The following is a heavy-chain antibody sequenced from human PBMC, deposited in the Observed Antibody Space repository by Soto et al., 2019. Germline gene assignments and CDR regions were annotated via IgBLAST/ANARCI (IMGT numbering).Heavy chain of an antibody. CDR1: GYTFTCYG. D-gene: IGHD6-13*01. V-gene: IGHV1-18*01. J-gene: IGHJ5*02. CDR2: ISAYNGNT. CDR3: ARGSGIAAAGVNWFDT. Sequence: ASVKVTCKAXGYTFTCYGIRSLRHAPGQGLEWMGLISAYNGNTNYAQKLQGRVTMTTDTSTSTAYMELRSLRSDDTAVYYCARGSGIAAAGVNWFDTWGQGTLVTVSS.